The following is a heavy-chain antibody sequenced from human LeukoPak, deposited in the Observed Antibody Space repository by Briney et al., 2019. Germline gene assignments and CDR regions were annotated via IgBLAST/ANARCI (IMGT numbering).Heavy chain of an antibody. J-gene: IGHJ3*02. CDR2: IKEDGSET. CDR1: GFTFSSYW. CDR3: ARTYNDFWSGYSHDAFEM. V-gene: IGHV3-7*01. Sequence: GGSLRLSCAASGFTFSSYWMNWVREAPGKGMEWVANIKEDGSETYYVDSVKGRFTISRDNAKNSLYLQMNSLRAEDTAVYYCARTYNDFWSGYSHDAFEMWGQGTKVAVSS. D-gene: IGHD3-3*01.